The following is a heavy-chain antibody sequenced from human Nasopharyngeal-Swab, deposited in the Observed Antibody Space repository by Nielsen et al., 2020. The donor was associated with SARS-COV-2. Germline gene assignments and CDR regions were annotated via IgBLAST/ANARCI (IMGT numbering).Heavy chain of an antibody. CDR3: AKDARYGILANDAFDI. V-gene: IGHV3-33*06. J-gene: IGHJ3*02. CDR1: GFTFSSYG. CDR2: IWYDGSNK. Sequence: GESLKISCAASGFTFSSYGMHWVRQAPGKGLEWVAVIWYDGSNKYYADSVKGRFTISRDNSKNTLYLQMNSLRAEDTAVYYCAKDARYGILANDAFDIWGQGTMVTVSS. D-gene: IGHD3-9*01.